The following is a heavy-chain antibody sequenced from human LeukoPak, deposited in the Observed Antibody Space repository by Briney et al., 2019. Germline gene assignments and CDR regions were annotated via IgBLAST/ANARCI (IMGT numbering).Heavy chain of an antibody. CDR2: IYSGGSR. Sequence: PGGSLRLSCAVSGFTVSSSYMSCVRQAPGKGLEWVSFIYSGGSRYYADSVKGRFTISRDNSKNTVDLQMNSLRAEDTAVYYCARDRAVAGFQHWGQGTLVTASS. CDR3: ARDRAVAGFQH. D-gene: IGHD6-19*01. J-gene: IGHJ1*01. CDR1: GFTVSSSY. V-gene: IGHV3-66*01.